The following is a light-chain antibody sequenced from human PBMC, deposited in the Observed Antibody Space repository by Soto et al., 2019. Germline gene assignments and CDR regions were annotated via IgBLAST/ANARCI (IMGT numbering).Light chain of an antibody. V-gene: IGKV3-20*01. CDR3: QQYGTSPIT. CDR1: QTVSSY. CDR2: GAS. J-gene: IGKJ5*01. Sequence: NVLKQSPGPLTLSQGERATLSCRASQTVSSYLTWYQQSPGQAPRLLISGASRRATGIPDRCSGSGSGTDCPLTISRLEPEDFALYYCQQYGTSPITFGQGTRLEMK.